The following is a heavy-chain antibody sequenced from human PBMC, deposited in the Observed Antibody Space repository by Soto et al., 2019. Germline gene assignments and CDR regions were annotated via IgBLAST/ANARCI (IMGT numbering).Heavy chain of an antibody. CDR2: INPATGAA. Sequence: QLHLVQSGAVVKKPGASVTVSCSASGYPVTAYYMHWVRQAPGRGLEWMGGINPATGAAKYTQTFQGRVTMTRDTSTSTVLIEPKGLSAEDPAPVSCARGGGVGVAGSAAFDMWGQGTVVTVSS. D-gene: IGHD3-3*01. V-gene: IGHV1-2*02. CDR3: ARGGGVGVAGSAAFDM. CDR1: GYPVTAYY. J-gene: IGHJ3*02.